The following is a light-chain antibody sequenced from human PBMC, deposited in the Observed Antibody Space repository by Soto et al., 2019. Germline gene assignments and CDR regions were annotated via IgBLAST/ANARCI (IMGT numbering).Light chain of an antibody. Sequence: QSALTQPRSVSGSPGQSVTISCTGTNSDVGGYNYVSWYQQHPGKAPKLMIYDVSKRPSGVPDLFSGSKSGNAASLTISGLQAEDEDDYYCCSYAGSYTYVFGTGTKLTVL. V-gene: IGLV2-11*01. J-gene: IGLJ1*01. CDR2: DVS. CDR3: CSYAGSYTYV. CDR1: NSDVGGYNY.